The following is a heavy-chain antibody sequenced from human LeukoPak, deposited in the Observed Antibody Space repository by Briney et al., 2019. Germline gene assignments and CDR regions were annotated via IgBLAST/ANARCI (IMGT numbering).Heavy chain of an antibody. J-gene: IGHJ4*02. CDR3: AKGLTTHDY. Sequence: GGSLRLPCAASGFTFIDYAMTWVRQAPGKGLEWVSTIRYGADSAYYADSVKGRFTISRDNSKNTVYLQMNSLRVDDTAVYYCAKGLTTHDYWGQGTLVTVSS. CDR2: IRYGADSA. D-gene: IGHD4-11*01. V-gene: IGHV3-23*01. CDR1: GFTFIDYA.